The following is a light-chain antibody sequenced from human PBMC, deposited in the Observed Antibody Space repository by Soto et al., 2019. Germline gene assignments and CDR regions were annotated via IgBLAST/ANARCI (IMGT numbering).Light chain of an antibody. J-gene: IGKJ4*01. CDR1: QSISSY. Sequence: DIQRTQSPSSLCASVGERVTITCRASQSISSYLNWYQQKPGKAPKLLIYAASSLQSGVPSRFSGSGSGTDFTLTISSLQPEDFATYYCQQSYSTPLTFGGGTKVDIK. CDR3: QQSYSTPLT. CDR2: AAS. V-gene: IGKV1-39*01.